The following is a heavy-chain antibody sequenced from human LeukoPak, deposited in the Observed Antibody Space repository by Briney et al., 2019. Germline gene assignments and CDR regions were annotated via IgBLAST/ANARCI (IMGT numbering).Heavy chain of an antibody. Sequence: GGSLRLSCAAAGFTFSRYSINWVRQAHGKGLEWVANKKKDGSEQYYVDSVKGRLDTSRNNARNSLYLQMNSVRAEDTAVYYCARDHGYGMDVWGQGTTVTASS. CDR2: KKKDGSEQ. V-gene: IGHV3-7*01. J-gene: IGHJ6*02. CDR3: ARDHGYGMDV. CDR1: GFTFSRYS.